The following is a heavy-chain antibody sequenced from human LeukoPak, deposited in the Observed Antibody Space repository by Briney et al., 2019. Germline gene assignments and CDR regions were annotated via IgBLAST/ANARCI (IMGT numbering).Heavy chain of an antibody. D-gene: IGHD6-13*01. J-gene: IGHJ4*02. Sequence: PSETLSLTCTVSGGSISSYYWSWIRQPLGKGLEWIGYIYYSGSTNYNPSLKSRVTISVDTSKNQFSLKLSSVTAADTAVYYCARVHSSSWYYFDYWGQGTLVTVSS. CDR3: ARVHSSSWYYFDY. CDR1: GGSISSYY. V-gene: IGHV4-59*01. CDR2: IYYSGST.